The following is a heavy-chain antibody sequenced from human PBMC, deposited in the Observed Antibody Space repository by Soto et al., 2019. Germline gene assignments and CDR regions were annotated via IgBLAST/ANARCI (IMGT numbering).Heavy chain of an antibody. CDR3: AREGSAPYYYYGMDV. V-gene: IGHV1-18*01. J-gene: IGHJ6*02. Sequence: ASVKVSCKASGYTFTSYGISWVRQAPGQGLEWMGWISAYNGNTNYAQKLQGRVTMTTDTSTSTACMELRSLRSDDTAVYYCAREGSAPYYYYGMDVWGQGTTVTVSS. CDR2: ISAYNGNT. D-gene: IGHD6-19*01. CDR1: GYTFTSYG.